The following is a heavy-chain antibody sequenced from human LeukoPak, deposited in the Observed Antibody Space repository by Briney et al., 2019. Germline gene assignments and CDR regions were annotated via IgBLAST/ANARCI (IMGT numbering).Heavy chain of an antibody. CDR1: GTSISSYH. V-gene: IGHV4-59*01. Sequence: SETLSLTCSVSGTSISSYHWSWIRQPPGKGLEWIGYIYYSGSTNYNPSLKSRVTISVDTSKNQFSLKLSSVTAADTAVYYCARWDSGWYEGENWFDPWGQGTLVTVSS. CDR3: ARWDSGWYEGENWFDP. CDR2: IYYSGST. D-gene: IGHD6-19*01. J-gene: IGHJ5*02.